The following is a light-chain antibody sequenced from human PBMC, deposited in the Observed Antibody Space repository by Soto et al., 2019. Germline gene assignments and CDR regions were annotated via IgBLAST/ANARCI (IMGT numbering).Light chain of an antibody. V-gene: IGKV3-11*01. CDR2: DAS. J-gene: IGKJ4*01. CDR1: QSVSGY. CDR3: HQRRNWLYLP. Sequence: EIVLTQSPDTLSLSPGERATLSCRASQSVSGYLGWYQQKPGQAPRLLIYDASNRAYGVPARFRGSGSGTNFTLPIAGLEPDNLAVYSCHQRRNWLYLPFGGG.